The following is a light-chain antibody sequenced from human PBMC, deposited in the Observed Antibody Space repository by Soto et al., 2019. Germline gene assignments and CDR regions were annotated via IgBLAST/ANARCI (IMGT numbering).Light chain of an antibody. J-gene: IGLJ3*02. CDR1: KSDVGNYNL. CDR3: CSYAGSDTWA. CDR2: EVN. Sequence: QSVLTQPASVSGSPGQSITISCAGTKSDVGNYNLVSWYQQHPGKAPKLMIYEVNKRPSGVSNRFSGSKSGNTASLTISGLQAEDEAVYYCCSYAGSDTWAFGGGTKLTVL. V-gene: IGLV2-23*02.